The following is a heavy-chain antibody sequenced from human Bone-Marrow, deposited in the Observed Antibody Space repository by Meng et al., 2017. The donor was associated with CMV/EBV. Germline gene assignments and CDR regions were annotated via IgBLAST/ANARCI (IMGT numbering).Heavy chain of an antibody. V-gene: IGHV1-2*02. CDR1: GYTFTGYY. J-gene: IGHJ6*02. Sequence: ASVKVSCKASGYTFTGYYMHWVRQAPGQGLEWMGWINPNSGGTNYAQKFQGRVTMTRDTSISTAYMELSRLRSDDTAVYYCARDFLYDDFWSSYFSYYGMDVWGQGTTVTVSS. CDR2: INPNSGGT. D-gene: IGHD3-3*01. CDR3: ARDFLYDDFWSSYFSYYGMDV.